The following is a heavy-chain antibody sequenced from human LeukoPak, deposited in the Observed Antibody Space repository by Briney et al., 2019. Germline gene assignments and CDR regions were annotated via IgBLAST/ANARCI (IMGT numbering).Heavy chain of an antibody. Sequence: PGRSLRLSCAASGFTFSSYAMHWVRQAPGKGLEWVAVISYDGSNKYYADSEKGRFTISRDNSKNTLYLQMNSLRAEDTAVYYCARGGYCSGGSCYSARDTAMVPLDYWGQGTLVTVSS. V-gene: IGHV3-30*04. J-gene: IGHJ4*02. CDR1: GFTFSSYA. D-gene: IGHD2-15*01. CDR3: ARGGYCSGGSCYSARDTAMVPLDY. CDR2: ISYDGSNK.